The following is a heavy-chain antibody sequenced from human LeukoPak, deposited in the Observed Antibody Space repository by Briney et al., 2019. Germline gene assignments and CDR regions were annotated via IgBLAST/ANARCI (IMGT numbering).Heavy chain of an antibody. J-gene: IGHJ4*02. CDR3: ARGSSGYSFDY. CDR2: IYSGGGT. V-gene: IGHV3-53*01. CDR1: FTVXXNX. D-gene: IGHD3-22*01. Sequence: FTVXXNXXSXVRQAPGKGLEWVSVIYSGGGTHYADSVKGRFTISRDNSKNTLYLQMNSLRVEDTAVYYCARGSSGYSFDYWGQGTLVTVSS.